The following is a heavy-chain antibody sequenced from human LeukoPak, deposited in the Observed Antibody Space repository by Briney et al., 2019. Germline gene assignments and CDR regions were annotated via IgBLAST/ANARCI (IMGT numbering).Heavy chain of an antibody. Sequence: ETLSLTCTVSGGSISRDYWSWIRQPPGKGLEWIGYFHNSGTSTYNPSLKSRVTISADTSKNQFSLKLNSLTTADTAVYYCTRGAGWLIDYWGQGILVTVSS. CDR2: FHNSGTS. CDR3: TRGAGWLIDY. V-gene: IGHV4-59*01. CDR1: GGSISRDY. D-gene: IGHD3-16*01. J-gene: IGHJ4*02.